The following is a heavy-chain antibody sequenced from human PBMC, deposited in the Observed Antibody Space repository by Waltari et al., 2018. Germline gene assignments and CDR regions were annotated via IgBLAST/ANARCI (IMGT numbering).Heavy chain of an antibody. CDR3: AKDCQYGSGRPKGMDV. CDR2: IWYDGSNK. V-gene: IGHV3-30*18. D-gene: IGHD3-10*01. J-gene: IGHJ6*02. Sequence: QVQLVESGGGVVQPGRSLRLSCAASGFTFSSYGMHWVRQAPGKGLEWVAVIWYDGSNKYYADSVKGRFTISRDNSKNTLYLQMNSLRAEDTAMYYCAKDCQYGSGRPKGMDVWGQGTTVTVSS. CDR1: GFTFSSYG.